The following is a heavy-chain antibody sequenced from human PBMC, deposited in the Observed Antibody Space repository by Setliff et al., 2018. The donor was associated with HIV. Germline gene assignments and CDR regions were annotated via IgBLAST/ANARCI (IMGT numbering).Heavy chain of an antibody. CDR2: ISSSGGYT. V-gene: IGHV3-11*05. Sequence: PGGSLRLSCAASGFTFSDYYMSWIRQAPGKGLEWVSYISSSGGYTMYAESVQGRFTISRDNAINSLYLQMNSLRAEDTAVYYCVKGQDGLRYNWFDPWGHGTLVTVSS. CDR1: GFTFSDYY. J-gene: IGHJ5*02. CDR3: VKGQDGLRYNWFDP.